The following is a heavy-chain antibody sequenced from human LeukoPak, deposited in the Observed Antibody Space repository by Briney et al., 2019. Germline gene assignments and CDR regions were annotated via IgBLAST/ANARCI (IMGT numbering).Heavy chain of an antibody. V-gene: IGHV3-30*04. CDR3: ARGLVDYVLD. J-gene: IGHJ1*01. Sequence: GSLRPSCAASAFSFSSYAMHWVRQAPGKGLEWEAGISSDGNNKYYTSSVKGTFIISRDNSRNTLYLQMNSLRAEDTAVYYGARGLVDYVLDWGQGTLVTVSS. CDR1: AFSFSSYA. D-gene: IGHD4-17*01. CDR2: ISSDGNNK.